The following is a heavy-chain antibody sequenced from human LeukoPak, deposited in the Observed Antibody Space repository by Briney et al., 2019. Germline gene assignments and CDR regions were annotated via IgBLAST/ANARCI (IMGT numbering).Heavy chain of an antibody. V-gene: IGHV3-30-3*01. Sequence: PGGSQRLSCAASGITFSSYAMHWVRQAPGKGLEWVAVISYDGSNKYYADSVKGRFTISRDNSKNTLYLQMNSLRAEDSAVYYCARAPSGVVARSPDYWGQGTLVTVSS. CDR2: ISYDGSNK. J-gene: IGHJ4*02. D-gene: IGHD5-12*01. CDR3: ARAPSGVVARSPDY. CDR1: GITFSSYA.